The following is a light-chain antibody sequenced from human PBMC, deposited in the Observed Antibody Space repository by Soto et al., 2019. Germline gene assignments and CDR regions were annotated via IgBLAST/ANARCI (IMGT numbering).Light chain of an antibody. CDR3: SSYTSSSTRV. CDR2: EVS. CDR1: SSDVGGYNY. Sequence: QSVLTQPASVSGSPGQSITISCTGTSSDVGGYNYVSWYQQHPGKAPKLMIYEVSNRPSGVSNRFSGSKSGNTASLTISGLQAEDEADYYCSSYTSSSTRVSGGGTKVTVL. J-gene: IGLJ2*01. V-gene: IGLV2-14*01.